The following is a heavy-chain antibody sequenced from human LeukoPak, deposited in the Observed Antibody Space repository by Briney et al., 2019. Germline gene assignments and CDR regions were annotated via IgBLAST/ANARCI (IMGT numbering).Heavy chain of an antibody. CDR2: IYYSGST. J-gene: IGHJ6*02. Sequence: PSETLSLTCTVSGGSISSGDYYWSWIRQPPGKGLEWIGYIYYSGSTYYNPSLKSRVTISVDTSKNQFSLKLSSVTAADTAVYYCARDASYGGIPYGMDVWGQGITVTVSS. V-gene: IGHV4-30-4*01. D-gene: IGHD4-23*01. CDR3: ARDASYGGIPYGMDV. CDR1: GGSISSGDYY.